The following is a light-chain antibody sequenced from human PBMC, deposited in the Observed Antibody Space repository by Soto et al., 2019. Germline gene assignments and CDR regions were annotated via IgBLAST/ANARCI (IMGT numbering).Light chain of an antibody. V-gene: IGKV3-20*01. CDR3: QQYGSSPFT. J-gene: IGKJ3*01. CDR2: GAS. Sequence: EIVLTQSPGTLSLSPGERATLSCRASQSVGSTYLAWYQQKPGQAPRVLIYGASSRATGIPDRFSGSGSGTEFTLTISRLEPGDFGVYFCQQYGSSPFTFGPGTKVDIK. CDR1: QSVGSTY.